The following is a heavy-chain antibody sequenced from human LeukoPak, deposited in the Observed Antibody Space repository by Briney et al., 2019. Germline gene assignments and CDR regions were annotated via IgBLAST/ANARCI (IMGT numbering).Heavy chain of an antibody. CDR1: GFTFSSYS. V-gene: IGHV3-21*01. Sequence: GGSLRLSCAASGFTFSSYSMNWVRPAPGKGLEWVSSISSSSSYIYYADSVKGRFTISRDNAKNSLYLQMNSLRAEDTAVYYCARDLGSSPYYFDYWGQGTLVTVSS. D-gene: IGHD1-26*01. J-gene: IGHJ4*02. CDR2: ISSSSSYI. CDR3: ARDLGSSPYYFDY.